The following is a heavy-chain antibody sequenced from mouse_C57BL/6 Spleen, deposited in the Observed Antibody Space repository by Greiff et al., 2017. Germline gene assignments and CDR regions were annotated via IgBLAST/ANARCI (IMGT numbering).Heavy chain of an antibody. D-gene: IGHD2-4*01. J-gene: IGHJ2*01. Sequence: VQLQQSGAELARPGASVKMSCKASGYTFTSYTMHWVQQRPGQGLEWIGYINPSSGYTKYNQKFKDKATLTADKSSSTAYMQLSSLTSEDSAVYYCARFDDYDVARWGQGTTLTVSS. CDR2: INPSSGYT. CDR3: ARFDDYDVAR. CDR1: GYTFTSYT. V-gene: IGHV1-4*01.